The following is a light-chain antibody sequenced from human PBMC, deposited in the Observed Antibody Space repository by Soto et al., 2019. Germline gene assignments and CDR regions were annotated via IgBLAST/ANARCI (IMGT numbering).Light chain of an antibody. CDR2: GAS. CDR1: QSVRSN. J-gene: IGKJ1*01. CDR3: QQYNNWPRT. V-gene: IGKV3-15*01. Sequence: EIVMTQSLATLSVSPGERATLSCRASQSVRSNLAWYQQKPGQAPRLLIYGASTRATGIPARFSGSGSGTEFTLTISSLQSEDFAVYYCQQYNNWPRTFGQGTKVEIK.